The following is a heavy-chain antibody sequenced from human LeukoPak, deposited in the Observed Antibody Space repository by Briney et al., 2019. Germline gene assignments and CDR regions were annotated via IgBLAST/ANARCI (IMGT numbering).Heavy chain of an antibody. J-gene: IGHJ5*02. D-gene: IGHD6-13*01. V-gene: IGHV4-34*01. Sequence: SETLSLTCAVYGGSFSGYYWSWIRQPPGKGLEWIGEINHSGSTNYNPSLKSRVTISVDTSKDQFSLKLSSVTAADTAVYYCARRRGSSWPLKYNWFDPWGQGTLVTVSS. CDR1: GGSFSGYY. CDR2: INHSGST. CDR3: ARRRGSSWPLKYNWFDP.